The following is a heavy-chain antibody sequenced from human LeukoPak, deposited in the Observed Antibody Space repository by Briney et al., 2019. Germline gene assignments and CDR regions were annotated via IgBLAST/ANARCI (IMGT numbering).Heavy chain of an antibody. CDR3: ASLLLWFGEEYFDY. CDR2: ISGSGGST. J-gene: IGHJ4*02. D-gene: IGHD3-10*01. V-gene: IGHV3-23*01. Sequence: GGTLRLSCAASGFTFSSYGMSWVRQAPGKGLEWVSAISGSGGSTYYADSVKGRFTISRDNSKNTLYLQMNSLRAEDTAVYYCASLLLWFGEEYFDYWGQGTLVTVSS. CDR1: GFTFSSYG.